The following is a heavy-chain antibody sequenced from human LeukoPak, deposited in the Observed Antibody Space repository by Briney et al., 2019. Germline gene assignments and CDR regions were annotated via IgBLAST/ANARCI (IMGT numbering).Heavy chain of an antibody. CDR3: ASTNTSVSNAFDL. Sequence: GGSLKISCKGSGYSFTSYWIGWVRQMPGKGLEWMGIIYPGDSDTRYSPSFQGQVTISADKSISTAYLQWSSLKASDTAMYYCASTNTSVSNAFDLWGQGTMVTVSS. D-gene: IGHD4-17*01. CDR2: IYPGDSDT. V-gene: IGHV5-51*01. J-gene: IGHJ3*01. CDR1: GYSFTSYW.